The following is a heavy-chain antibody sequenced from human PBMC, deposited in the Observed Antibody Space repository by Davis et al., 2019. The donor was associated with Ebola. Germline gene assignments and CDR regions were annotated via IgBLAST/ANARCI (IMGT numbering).Heavy chain of an antibody. J-gene: IGHJ6*02. CDR2: ISAYNGNT. Sequence: ASVKVSCKASGYTFTSYDINWVRQAPGQGLEWMGWISAYNGNTNYAQKLQGRVTMTTDTSTSTAYMELRSLRSDETAVYYCARGPGTNYYYYYGMDVWGQGTTVTVSS. CDR1: GYTFTSYD. CDR3: ARGPGTNYYYYYGMDV. D-gene: IGHD3-10*01. V-gene: IGHV1-18*01.